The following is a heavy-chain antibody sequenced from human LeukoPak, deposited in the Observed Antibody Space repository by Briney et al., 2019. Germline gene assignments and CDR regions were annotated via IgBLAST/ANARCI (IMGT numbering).Heavy chain of an antibody. J-gene: IGHJ5*02. D-gene: IGHD3-10*01. CDR1: GFTFNLYW. V-gene: IGHV3-74*01. Sequence: GGSLRLSCAASGFTFNLYWIHWVRQAPGKGLEWLSRISDDGTTTNCADSVKGRFTISRDNAKNTLYLQMNSLRVDDTAVYYCARDSRYYYGSGSYQPYWFDPWGQGTLVTVSS. CDR2: ISDDGTTT. CDR3: ARDSRYYYGSGSYQPYWFDP.